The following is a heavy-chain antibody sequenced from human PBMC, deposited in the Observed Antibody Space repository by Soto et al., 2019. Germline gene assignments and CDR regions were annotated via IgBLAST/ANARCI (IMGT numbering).Heavy chain of an antibody. CDR1: GFSFNSYG. CDR3: ARGTRDGPDV. V-gene: IGHV3-33*01. Sequence: QVQLVESGGGVVQPGRSLRLSCAASGFSFNSYGMHWVRQAPGKGLEWVVFIWYDGSNKYYADSVKGRFTISRDNSKNTWYLQMNSLRAEDTAVYYGARGTRDGPDVWGQGTTVTVSS. J-gene: IGHJ6*02. CDR2: IWYDGSNK. D-gene: IGHD2-8*01.